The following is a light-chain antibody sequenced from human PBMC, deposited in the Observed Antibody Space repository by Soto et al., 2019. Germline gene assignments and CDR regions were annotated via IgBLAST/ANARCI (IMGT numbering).Light chain of an antibody. CDR3: SSYACNNAVV. J-gene: IGLJ2*01. CDR2: EVS. V-gene: IGLV2-8*01. Sequence: QSALTPPPSASGSPGQSVTISCTGTSSDVGGYNYVSWYQQHPGKAPKLMIYEVSKLPSGVPDRFSGSKSGNTASLTVSGLQAEEEADYYCSSYACNNAVVFCGVTTLTVL. CDR1: SSDVGGYNY.